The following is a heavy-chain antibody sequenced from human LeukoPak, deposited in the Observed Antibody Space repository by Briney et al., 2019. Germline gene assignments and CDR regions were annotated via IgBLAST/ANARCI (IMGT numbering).Heavy chain of an antibody. J-gene: IGHJ4*02. Sequence: GGSLRLSCAASGFTFSSYGMHWVRQAPGKGLEWVAFIRYDGSNKYYADSVKGRFTISRDNSKNTLYLQMNSLRAEDTAVYYCAKGGGYDYVWGSYRTPFEDWGQGTLVTVSS. V-gene: IGHV3-30*02. D-gene: IGHD3-16*02. CDR3: AKGGGYDYVWGSYRTPFED. CDR1: GFTFSSYG. CDR2: IRYDGSNK.